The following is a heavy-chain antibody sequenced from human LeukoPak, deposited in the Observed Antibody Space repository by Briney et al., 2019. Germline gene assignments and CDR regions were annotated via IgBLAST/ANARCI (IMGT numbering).Heavy chain of an antibody. CDR2: IRSKAYGGTT. CDR3: SRDPGGTYSGYNFLDY. D-gene: IGHD5-12*01. CDR1: GFTFGDYT. V-gene: IGHV3-49*04. J-gene: IGHJ4*02. Sequence: DPGGSLRLSCTASGFTFGDYTMNWVRQAPGKGLEWVGFIRSKAYGGTTEYAATVKGRLTISRDDSKSIAYLQMNSLKTEDTAVYYCSRDPGGTYSGYNFLDYWGQGILVTVSS.